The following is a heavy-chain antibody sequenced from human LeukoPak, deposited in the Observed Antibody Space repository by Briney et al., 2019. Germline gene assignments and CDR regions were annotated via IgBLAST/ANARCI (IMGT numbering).Heavy chain of an antibody. V-gene: IGHV1-58*02. J-gene: IGHJ3*02. CDR2: IVVGSGNT. Sequence: SVKVSCKASGFTFTSSAMQWVRQARGQRLEWIGWIVVGSGNTNYAQKFQERVTITRDMSTSTAYMELSSLRSEDTAVYYCARDTITRDAFDIWGQGTMVTVSS. CDR1: GFTFTSSA. D-gene: IGHD1-14*01. CDR3: ARDTITRDAFDI.